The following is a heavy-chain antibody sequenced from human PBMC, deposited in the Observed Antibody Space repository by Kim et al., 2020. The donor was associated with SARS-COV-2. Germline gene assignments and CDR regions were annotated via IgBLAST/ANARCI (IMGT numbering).Heavy chain of an antibody. V-gene: IGHV7-4-1*02. CDR3: ARDVPGTIFGYDY. J-gene: IGHJ4*02. D-gene: IGHD3-3*01. Sequence: YAQGLTGRFVFSLDTSVSTAYLQISSLKAEDTAVYYCARDVPGTIFGYDYWGQGTLVTVSS.